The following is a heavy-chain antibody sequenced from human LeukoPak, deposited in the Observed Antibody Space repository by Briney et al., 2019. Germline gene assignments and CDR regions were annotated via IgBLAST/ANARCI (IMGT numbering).Heavy chain of an antibody. CDR2: IFHGETT. D-gene: IGHD5-24*01. V-gene: IGHV4-38-2*02. Sequence: SETLSLTCTVSGYSISSDSYWAWIRQTPGKGLEWIGNIFHGETTYYNPSLKSRVTISVDTSKNQFSLKLTSVTAADTAVYYCARLYLPATRFDYWGQGTLVTVSS. J-gene: IGHJ4*02. CDR3: ARLYLPATRFDY. CDR1: GYSISSDSY.